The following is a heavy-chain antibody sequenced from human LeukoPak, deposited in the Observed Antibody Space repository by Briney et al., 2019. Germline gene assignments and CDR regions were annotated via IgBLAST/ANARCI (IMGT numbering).Heavy chain of an antibody. CDR2: IIPIFGTA. CDR3: AIYSGSYHDY. CDR1: GGTFSSYA. Sequence: SVKVSCKASGGTFSSYAISWVRQAPGQGLEWTGRIIPIFGTANYAQKFQGRVTITTDESTSTAYMELSSLRSEDMAVYYCAIYSGSYHDYWGQGTLVTVSS. J-gene: IGHJ4*02. D-gene: IGHD1-26*01. V-gene: IGHV1-69*05.